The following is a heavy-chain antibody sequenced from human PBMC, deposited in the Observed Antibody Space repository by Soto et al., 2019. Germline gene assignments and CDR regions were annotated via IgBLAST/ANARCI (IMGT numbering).Heavy chain of an antibody. V-gene: IGHV4-34*01. CDR1: GGSFSGYY. CDR3: ARGITIFGVAPTFDI. D-gene: IGHD3-3*01. CDR2: INHSGST. J-gene: IGHJ3*02. Sequence: SDTLSLTCAVYGGSFSGYYWSWIRQPPGKGLEWIGEINHSGSTNYNPSLKSRVTISVDTSKNQFSLKLSSVTAADTAVYYCARGITIFGVAPTFDIWGQGTMVTVSS.